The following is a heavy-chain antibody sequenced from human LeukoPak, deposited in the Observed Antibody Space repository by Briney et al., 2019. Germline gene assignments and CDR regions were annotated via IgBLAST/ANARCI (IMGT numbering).Heavy chain of an antibody. D-gene: IGHD5-24*01. CDR1: GYTFTVYF. CDR3: ARDRGRDGYNYEGAFDI. Sequence: ASVKVSCKASGYTFTVYFMHWVRQAPGQGLEWMGWINPNSGGTNYAQKFQGRVTMTRDTSISTAYMELSRLRSDDTAVYYCARDRGRDGYNYEGAFDIWGQGTMVTVSS. J-gene: IGHJ3*02. V-gene: IGHV1-2*02. CDR2: INPNSGGT.